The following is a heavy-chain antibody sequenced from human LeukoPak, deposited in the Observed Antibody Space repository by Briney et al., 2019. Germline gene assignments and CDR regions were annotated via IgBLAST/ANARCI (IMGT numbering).Heavy chain of an antibody. J-gene: IGHJ6*03. CDR1: GFTFSSYE. V-gene: IGHV4-39*07. CDR3: AIGSYYYYYMDV. Sequence: GSLRLSCAASGFTFSSYEMNWVRQAPGKGLEWIGSIYYSGSTYYNPSLKSRVTISVDTSKNQFSLKLSSVTAADTAVYYCAIGSYYYYYMDVWGKGTTVTVSS. CDR2: IYYSGST.